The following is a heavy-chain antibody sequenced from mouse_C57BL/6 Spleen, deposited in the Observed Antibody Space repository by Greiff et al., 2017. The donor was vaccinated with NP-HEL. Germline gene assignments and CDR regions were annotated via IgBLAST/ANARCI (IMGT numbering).Heavy chain of an antibody. D-gene: IGHD1-1*01. CDR3: AREGGVHYYGSSYEGFAY. J-gene: IGHJ3*01. CDR1: GFNIKDYY. CDR2: IDPEDGET. V-gene: IGHV14-2*01. Sequence: VQLQQSGAELVKPGASVKLSCTASGFNIKDYYMHWVKQRTEQGLEWIGRIDPEDGETKYAPKFQGKATITADPSANTAYLQLSSLTSEDTAVYYCAREGGVHYYGSSYEGFAYWGQGTLVTDSA.